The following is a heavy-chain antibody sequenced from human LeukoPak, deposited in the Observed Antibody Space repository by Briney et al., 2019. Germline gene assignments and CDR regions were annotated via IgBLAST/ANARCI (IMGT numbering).Heavy chain of an antibody. CDR1: GGSISSSSYY. V-gene: IGHV4-39*07. D-gene: IGHD4-17*01. Sequence: PSETLSLTCTVSGGSISSSSYYWGWIRQPPGKGLEWIGSIYYSGSTYYNPSLKSRVTMSVDTSKNQFSLKLSSVTAADTAVYYCARDGLNGDYDYWGQGTLVTVSS. CDR2: IYYSGST. J-gene: IGHJ4*02. CDR3: ARDGLNGDYDY.